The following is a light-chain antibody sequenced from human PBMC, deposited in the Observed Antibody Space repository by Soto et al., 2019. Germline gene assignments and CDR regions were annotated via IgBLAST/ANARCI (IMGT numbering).Light chain of an antibody. Sequence: DIQMTQSPSSLSASVGDRVTITCRASQSISSYLNWYQQKPGKAPNLLIYAASSLQSGVPSKFSGSGSGTDFTLPISSLPPEDFATYYCQQIYSSPFPFGPGTKVDIK. J-gene: IGKJ3*01. CDR2: AAS. V-gene: IGKV1-39*01. CDR1: QSISSY. CDR3: QQIYSSPFP.